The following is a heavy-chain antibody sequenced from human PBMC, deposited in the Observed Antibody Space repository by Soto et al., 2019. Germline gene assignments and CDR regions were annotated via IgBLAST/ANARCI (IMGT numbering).Heavy chain of an antibody. CDR2: ISAYNGNT. V-gene: IGHV1-18*04. CDR3: ARAMGYNPHYYYGMDV. CDR1: GYTFTSYG. J-gene: IGHJ6*02. D-gene: IGHD5-12*01. Sequence: ASVKVSCKASGYTFTSYGISWVRQAPGQGLEWMGWISAYNGNTNYAQKLQGRVTMTTDTSTSTAYMELRSLRSDDTAVYYCARAMGYNPHYYYGMDVWGQGTKVTVYS.